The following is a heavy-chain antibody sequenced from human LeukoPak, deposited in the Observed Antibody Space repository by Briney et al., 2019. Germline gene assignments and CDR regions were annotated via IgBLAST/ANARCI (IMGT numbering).Heavy chain of an antibody. CDR1: GGSSSGYY. J-gene: IGHJ4*02. CDR3: ARGGIVVPAAIYDY. Sequence: PSETLSLTCAVYGGSSSGYYWSWIRQPPGKGLEWIGEINHSGSTNYNPSLKSRVTISVDTSKNQFSLKLSSVTAADTAVYYCARGGIVVPAAIYDYWGQGTLVTVSS. D-gene: IGHD2-2*02. CDR2: INHSGST. V-gene: IGHV4-34*01.